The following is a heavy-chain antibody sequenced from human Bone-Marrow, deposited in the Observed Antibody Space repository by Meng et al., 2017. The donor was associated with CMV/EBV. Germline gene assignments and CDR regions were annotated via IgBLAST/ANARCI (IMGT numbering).Heavy chain of an antibody. J-gene: IGHJ4*02. V-gene: IGHV3-21*01. CDR2: ISSSSSYV. Sequence: GESLKISCAASGFTFSSYSMNWVRQAPGKGLEWVSSISSSSSYVYYADSVKGRFTISRDNAKNSLYLQMNSLRAEDTAVYYCARDGGNYDGFFYYWGQGTLVTVSS. CDR1: GFTFSSYS. D-gene: IGHD3-3*01. CDR3: ARDGGNYDGFFYY.